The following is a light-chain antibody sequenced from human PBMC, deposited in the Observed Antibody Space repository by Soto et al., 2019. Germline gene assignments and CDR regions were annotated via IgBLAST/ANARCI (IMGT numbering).Light chain of an antibody. Sequence: QLVLTQPASVSGSPGQSITISCTGTSSDVGAYNYASWYQQYPGEAPKVIIYDVSHRPAGVSNRFSGSKSGNTASLTISGLQTQDEADYYCSSYTSATPDVFGTGTKLTVL. CDR2: DVS. CDR1: SSDVGAYNY. J-gene: IGLJ1*01. CDR3: SSYTSATPDV. V-gene: IGLV2-14*01.